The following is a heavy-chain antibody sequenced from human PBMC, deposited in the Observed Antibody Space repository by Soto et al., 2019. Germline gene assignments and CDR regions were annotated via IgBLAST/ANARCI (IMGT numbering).Heavy chain of an antibody. Sequence: SETLSLTCTVSGGSISSYYWSWIRQPPGKGLEWIGYIYYSGSTNYNPSPKSRVTISVDTSKNQFSLKLSSVTAADTAVYYCARVSPYSSGWTSDYWGQGTLVTVSS. CDR3: ARVSPYSSGWTSDY. J-gene: IGHJ4*02. CDR2: IYYSGST. V-gene: IGHV4-59*01. CDR1: GGSISSYY. D-gene: IGHD6-19*01.